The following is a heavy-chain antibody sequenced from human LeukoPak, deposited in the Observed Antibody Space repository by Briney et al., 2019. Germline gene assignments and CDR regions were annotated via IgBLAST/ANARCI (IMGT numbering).Heavy chain of an antibody. Sequence: ASVNVSCKASGYTFTSYAMHWVRQAPGQRLEWMGWINAGNGNTKYSQKFQGRVTITRDTSASTAYMELSSLRSEDTAVYYCARVLRYYFDYWGQGTLVTVSS. CDR2: INAGNGNT. V-gene: IGHV1-3*01. CDR3: ARVLRYYFDY. J-gene: IGHJ4*02. CDR1: GYTFTSYA.